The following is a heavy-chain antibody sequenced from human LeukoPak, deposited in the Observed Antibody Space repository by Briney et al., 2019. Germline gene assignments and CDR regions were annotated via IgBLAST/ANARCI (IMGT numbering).Heavy chain of an antibody. CDR3: AKGGRDGHISYFDY. Sequence: GGSLRPSCAASGFTFSSYAMSWVRQAPGKGLEWVSAISGSGGSTYYADSVKGRFTISRDNSKNTLYLQMNSLRAEDTAVYYCAKGGRDGHISYFDYWGQGTLVTVSS. D-gene: IGHD5-24*01. V-gene: IGHV3-23*01. CDR1: GFTFSSYA. J-gene: IGHJ4*02. CDR2: ISGSGGST.